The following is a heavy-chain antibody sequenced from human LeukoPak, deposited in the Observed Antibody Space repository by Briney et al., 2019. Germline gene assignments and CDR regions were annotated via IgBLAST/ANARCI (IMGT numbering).Heavy chain of an antibody. CDR1: GFILSTHG. D-gene: IGHD1-26*01. CDR3: ARDLSFGSLDF. CDR2: MWYDGSRE. Sequence: QSGGSLRLSCAASGFILSTHGMHWVRQAPGKGLEWVAGMWYDGSREDYADSVKGRFTITRDMSKYTLNLQMNSLRVEDTAMFYCARDLSFGSLDFRGQGTLVTVSS. J-gene: IGHJ4*02. V-gene: IGHV3-33*01.